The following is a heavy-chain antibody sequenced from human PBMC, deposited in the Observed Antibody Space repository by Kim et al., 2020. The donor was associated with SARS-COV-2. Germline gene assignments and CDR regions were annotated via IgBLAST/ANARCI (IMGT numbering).Heavy chain of an antibody. V-gene: IGHV3-21*01. J-gene: IGHJ4*02. CDR1: GFTFSSYS. Sequence: GGSLRLSCAASGFTFSSYSMNWVRQAPGKGLEWVSSISSSSSYIYYADSVKGRFTISRDNAKNSLYLQMNSLRAEDTAVYYCARDSLAVAGPDFDYWGQGTLVTVSS. CDR2: ISSSSSYI. CDR3: ARDSLAVAGPDFDY. D-gene: IGHD6-19*01.